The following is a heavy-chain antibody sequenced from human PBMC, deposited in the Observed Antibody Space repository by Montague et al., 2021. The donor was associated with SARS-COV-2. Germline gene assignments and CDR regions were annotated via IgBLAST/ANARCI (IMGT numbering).Heavy chain of an antibody. D-gene: IGHD3-22*01. CDR3: ARVQGITMIVVVIGAFDI. V-gene: IGHV4-31*01. J-gene: IGHJ3*02. CDR2: IYYSGST. Sequence: TLSLTCTVSGGSISSGCYYWIWIRQHPGKGLEWIVYIYYSGSTYYNPSLQSLVTISVDTSKNQFSLKLSSVTAADTAVYYCARVQGITMIVVVIGAFDIWGQGTMVTVSS. CDR1: GGSISSGCYY.